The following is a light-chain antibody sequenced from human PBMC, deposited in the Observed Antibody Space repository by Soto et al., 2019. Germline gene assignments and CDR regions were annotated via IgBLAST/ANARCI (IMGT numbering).Light chain of an antibody. V-gene: IGKV1-12*01. CDR2: TAS. J-gene: IGKJ4*01. CDR1: QDIDTW. CDR3: QLSKGFPLS. Sequence: DILMTQSPPSVSASVGDRVSITCRASQDIDTWLAWYQQKPGRGPKLLIHTASTLHSGVPSRFSGSKSETDFTLTISSLQPEDSASYYCQLSKGFPLSFGGGTKVEV.